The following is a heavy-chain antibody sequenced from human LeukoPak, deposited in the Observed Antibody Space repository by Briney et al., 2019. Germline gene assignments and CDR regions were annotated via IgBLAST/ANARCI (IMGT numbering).Heavy chain of an antibody. Sequence: PSETLSLTCTVSGGSISSYYWSWIRQPPGKGLEWIGYIYYSGSTNYNPSLKSRVTISVDTSKNQFSLKLSSVTAADTAVYYCASYMTTVTTQWWFDPWGQGTLVTVSS. CDR2: IYYSGST. CDR3: ASYMTTVTTQWWFDP. CDR1: GGSISSYY. D-gene: IGHD4-17*01. V-gene: IGHV4-59*01. J-gene: IGHJ5*02.